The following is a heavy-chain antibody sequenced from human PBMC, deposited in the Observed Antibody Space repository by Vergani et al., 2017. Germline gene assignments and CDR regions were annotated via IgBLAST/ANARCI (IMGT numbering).Heavy chain of an antibody. CDR3: ASSIVVVTATYDY. V-gene: IGHV3-21*01. CDR1: GFTFSSYA. D-gene: IGHD2-21*02. Sequence: EVQLLESGGGLVQPGGSLRLSCAASGFTFSSYAMSWVRQAPGKGLEWVSSISSSSSYIYYADSVKGRFTISRDNAKNSLYLQMNSLRAEDTAVYYCASSIVVVTATYDYWGQGTLVTVSS. CDR2: ISSSSSYI. J-gene: IGHJ4*02.